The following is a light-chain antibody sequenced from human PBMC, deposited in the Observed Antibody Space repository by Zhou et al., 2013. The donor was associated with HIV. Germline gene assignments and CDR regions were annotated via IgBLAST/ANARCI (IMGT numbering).Light chain of an antibody. CDR1: QGISSR. CDR2: SAF. V-gene: IGKV1-NL1*01. Sequence: DIQMTQSPSSLSASVGDRVTITCRASQGISSRLAWYQQKPGKAPKLLLYSAFVLESGVPSRFSGSGSGTDYTLAISSLQPEDFATYFCQQYFTTPYTFGQGTKLDIK. J-gene: IGKJ2*01. CDR3: QQYFTTPYT.